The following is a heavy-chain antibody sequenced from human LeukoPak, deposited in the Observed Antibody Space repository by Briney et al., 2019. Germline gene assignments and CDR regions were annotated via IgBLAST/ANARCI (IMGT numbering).Heavy chain of an antibody. D-gene: IGHD4-17*01. V-gene: IGHV4-4*09. CDR2: IYTSGSA. CDR3: ARQGSYGDPFDY. J-gene: IGHJ4*02. CDR1: GGSISSNY. Sequence: SETLSLTCTVSGGSISSNYWGWIRQPPGKGLEWIGYIYTSGSANYNPSLKSRVTISVDTSKDQFSLKLSSVTAADTAVYYCARQGSYGDPFDYWGQGTLVTVSS.